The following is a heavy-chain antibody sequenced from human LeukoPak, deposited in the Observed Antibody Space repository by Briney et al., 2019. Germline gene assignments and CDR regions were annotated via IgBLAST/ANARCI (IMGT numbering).Heavy chain of an antibody. CDR3: ARGPTRGYSYGRNWFDP. CDR2: IYYSGST. Sequence: PSETLSLTCTVSGGSISSSSYYWGWIRQPPGKGLEWIGSIYYSGSTYYNPSLKSRVTISVDTSKNQFSLKLSSVTAADTAVYYCARGPTRGYSYGRNWFDPWGQGTLVTVSS. J-gene: IGHJ5*02. D-gene: IGHD5-18*01. V-gene: IGHV4-39*07. CDR1: GGSISSSSYY.